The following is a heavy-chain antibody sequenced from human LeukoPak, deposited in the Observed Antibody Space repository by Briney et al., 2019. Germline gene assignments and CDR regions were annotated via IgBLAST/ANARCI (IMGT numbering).Heavy chain of an antibody. CDR2: IYSGGST. D-gene: IGHD6-13*01. V-gene: IGHV3-66*01. J-gene: IGHJ4*02. CDR3: ARDPETAAAGVSDDY. CDR1: GFTVSSNY. Sequence: GSLRLSCAASGFTVSSNYMSWVRQAPGKGLEWVSVIYSGGSTYYADSVKGRFTISRDNSKNTLYLQMNSLRAEDTAVYYCARDPETAAAGVSDDYWGQGTLVTVSS.